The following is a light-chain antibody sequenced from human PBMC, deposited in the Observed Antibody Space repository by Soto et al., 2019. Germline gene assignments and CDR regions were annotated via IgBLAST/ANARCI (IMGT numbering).Light chain of an antibody. CDR2: YDS. CDR3: QVWDSSSDHPRVV. J-gene: IGLJ2*01. V-gene: IGLV3-21*04. Sequence: SYELTQPPSVSVAPGKTARITCGGNNIGSKSVHWYQQKPGQAPVLVIYYDSDRPSGIPERFSGSNSGNTATLTISRVEAGDEADYYWQVWDSSSDHPRVVFGGGTELTVL. CDR1: NIGSKS.